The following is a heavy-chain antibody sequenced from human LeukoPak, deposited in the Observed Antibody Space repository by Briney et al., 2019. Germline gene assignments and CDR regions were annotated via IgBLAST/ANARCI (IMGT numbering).Heavy chain of an antibody. Sequence: GGSLRLSCAASGFTFSSYAMHWVRQAPGKGLEWVAVISYDGSNKYYADSVKGRFTISRDNSKNTLYLQMNSLRAEDTAVYYCARDPDSGGYYGAFDIWGQGTMVTVSS. D-gene: IGHD3-22*01. V-gene: IGHV3-30-3*01. CDR3: ARDPDSGGYYGAFDI. CDR2: ISYDGSNK. J-gene: IGHJ3*02. CDR1: GFTFSSYA.